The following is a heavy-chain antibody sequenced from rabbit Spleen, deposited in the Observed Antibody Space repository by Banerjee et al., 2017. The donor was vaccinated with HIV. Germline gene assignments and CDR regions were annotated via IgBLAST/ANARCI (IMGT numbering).Heavy chain of an antibody. CDR3: ARDGAGGSYFAL. CDR1: GFSFSSSYY. Sequence: QSLEESGGDLVKPGASLTLTCTASGFSFSSSYYMCWVRQAPGKGLEWIACIYTGSGGNTYYASWAKGRFTISKTSSTTVTLQMTSLTAADTATYFCARDGAGGSYFALWGQGTLVTVS. CDR2: IYTGSGGNT. D-gene: IGHD8-1*01. V-gene: IGHV1S40*01. J-gene: IGHJ4*01.